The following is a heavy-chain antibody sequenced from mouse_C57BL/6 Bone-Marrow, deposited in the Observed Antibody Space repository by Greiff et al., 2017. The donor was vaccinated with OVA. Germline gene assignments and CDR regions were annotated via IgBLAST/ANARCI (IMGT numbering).Heavy chain of an antibody. CDR1: GYTFTDYE. CDR3: TKLGDYYGSSSTD. J-gene: IGHJ3*01. D-gene: IGHD1-1*01. V-gene: IGHV1-15*01. CDR2: IDPETGGT. Sequence: QVQLKESGAELVRPGASVTLSCKASGYTFTDYEMHWVKQTPVHGLEWIGAIDPETGGTAYNQKFKGKAILTADKSSSTAYMELRSLTSEDSAVYYCTKLGDYYGSSSTDWGQGTLVTVSA.